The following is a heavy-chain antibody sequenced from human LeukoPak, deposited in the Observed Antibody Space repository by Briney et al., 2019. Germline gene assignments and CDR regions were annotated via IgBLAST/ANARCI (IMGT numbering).Heavy chain of an antibody. J-gene: IGHJ4*02. CDR1: GFTFSTFA. CDR2: IFPIGGEI. CDR3: AKSTDNIVVVTTILDY. D-gene: IGHD2-21*02. V-gene: IGHV3-23*01. Sequence: GGSLRLSCAASGFTFSTFAMIWVRQPPGKGLEWVSSIFPIGGEIHYADSVRGRFTISRDNSKSTPSLQMNSLRAEDTAIYYCAKSTDNIVVVTTILDYWGQGTLVTVSS.